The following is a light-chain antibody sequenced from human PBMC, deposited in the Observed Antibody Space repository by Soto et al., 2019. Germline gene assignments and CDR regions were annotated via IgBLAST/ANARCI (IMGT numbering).Light chain of an antibody. CDR3: QQCYSTPRT. CDR2: WAS. V-gene: IGKV4-1*01. J-gene: IGKJ1*01. CDR1: QSVLYSSNNKNY. Sequence: DIVMTQSPDSLAVSLGERATINCKSSQSVLYSSNNKNYLTWYQQKPGQTPKVLIYWASTRESGFPDRFSGSGSGTDFTLTISSLQAEDVAFYYCQQCYSTPRTFGQGTKVEIK.